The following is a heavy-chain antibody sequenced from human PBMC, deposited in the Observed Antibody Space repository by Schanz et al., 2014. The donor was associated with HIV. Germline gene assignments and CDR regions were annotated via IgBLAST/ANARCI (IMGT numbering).Heavy chain of an antibody. D-gene: IGHD3-22*01. J-gene: IGHJ6*02. Sequence: EVQLLESGGGLVQPGGSLRLSCAASGFTFSSYTMTWVRQAPGKGLEWVSGIGGSRGGTYYADSVKGRFTISRDNSKNSLSLLIKSLRAEDAAVYYCAKDRNYYESKYRGKGNYYYYYGMDVWGQGTTVTVSS. V-gene: IGHV3-23*01. CDR3: AKDRNYYESKYRGKGNYYYYYGMDV. CDR1: GFTFSSYT. CDR2: IGGSRGGT.